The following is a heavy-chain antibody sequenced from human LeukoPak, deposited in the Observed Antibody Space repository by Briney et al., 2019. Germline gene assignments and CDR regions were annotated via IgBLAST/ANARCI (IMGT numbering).Heavy chain of an antibody. CDR3: ARDQPRRGPGGHDY. J-gene: IGHJ4*02. CDR1: GYTFTTYG. D-gene: IGHD3-16*01. V-gene: IGHV1-18*01. Sequence: GASVKVSCKASGYTFTTYGINWVRQAPGQGLEWMGWIGTYDGNTNYAQKLRGRVSMIRDTSTSTAYLELRDLRSDDTAMYYCARDQPRRGPGGHDYWGQGTLVTVSS. CDR2: IGTYDGNT.